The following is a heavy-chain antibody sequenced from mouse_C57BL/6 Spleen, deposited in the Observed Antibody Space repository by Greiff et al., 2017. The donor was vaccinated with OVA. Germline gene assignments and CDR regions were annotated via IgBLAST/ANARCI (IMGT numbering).Heavy chain of an antibody. CDR3: ARKSLLCDGSDY. J-gene: IGHJ2*01. Sequence: QVQLQQPGAELVKPGASVKMSCKASGYTFTSYWITWVKQRPGQGLEWIGDIYPGSGSTNYNEKFKSKATLTVDTSSSTAYMQLSSLTSEDSAVDCWARKSLLCDGSDYWGQGTTLTVSS. D-gene: IGHD2-13*01. V-gene: IGHV1-55*01. CDR2: IYPGSGST. CDR1: GYTFTSYW.